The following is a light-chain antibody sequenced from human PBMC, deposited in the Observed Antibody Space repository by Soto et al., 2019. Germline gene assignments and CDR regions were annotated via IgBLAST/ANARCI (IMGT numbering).Light chain of an antibody. Sequence: QSALTQPPSASGSPGQSVTISCTGTSSDVGGYNYVSWYQQHPGKAPKLMIYEVSKRPSGVPDRFSGSKSGNTASLTVSGLQAEDEADYYCSSYADINTPVIFGGGTKLTVL. CDR1: SSDVGGYNY. CDR3: SSYADINTPVI. CDR2: EVS. J-gene: IGLJ2*01. V-gene: IGLV2-8*01.